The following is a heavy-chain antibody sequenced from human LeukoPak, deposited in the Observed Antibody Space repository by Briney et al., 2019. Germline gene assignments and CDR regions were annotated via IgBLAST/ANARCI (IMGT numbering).Heavy chain of an antibody. CDR1: GGSLSGYY. D-gene: IGHD3-10*01. Sequence: PSETLSLTCAVYGGSLSGYYWSWIRQPPGKGLEWIGEINHSGSTNYNPSLKSRVTISVDTSKNQFSLKLSSVTAADTAVYYCASTHVTMVRGIIDYWGQGTLVTVSS. J-gene: IGHJ4*02. CDR2: INHSGST. V-gene: IGHV4-34*01. CDR3: ASTHVTMVRGIIDY.